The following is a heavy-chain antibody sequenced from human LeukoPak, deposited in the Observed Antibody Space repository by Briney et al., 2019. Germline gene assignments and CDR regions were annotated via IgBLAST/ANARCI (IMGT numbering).Heavy chain of an antibody. J-gene: IGHJ4*02. CDR3: ARRSYGSGSYSH. V-gene: IGHV4-39*07. D-gene: IGHD3-10*01. CDR2: INHNGST. Sequence: SETLSLTCTVSGGSISSSSYYWGWIRQPPGKGLEWIGEINHNGSTNYNPSLKSRVTISVDTSKNQFSLKLSSVTAADTAVYYCARRSYGSGSYSHWGQGTLVTVSS. CDR1: GGSISSSSYY.